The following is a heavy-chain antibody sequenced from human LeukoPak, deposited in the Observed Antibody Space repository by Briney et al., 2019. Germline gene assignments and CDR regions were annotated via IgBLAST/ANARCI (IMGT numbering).Heavy chain of an antibody. CDR3: ARGPFDYYDRTQTYMDV. CDR1: RYTFTGYY. D-gene: IGHD3-22*01. CDR2: INPNSGGT. J-gene: IGHJ6*03. V-gene: IGHV1-2*02. Sequence: ASVKVSCKASRYTFTGYYMHWVRQTPGQGLEWMGWINPNSGGTNYAQKFQGRVTMTRDTSISTAYMKLSRLRSDDTAVYYCARGPFDYYDRTQTYMDVWGKGTTVTVSS.